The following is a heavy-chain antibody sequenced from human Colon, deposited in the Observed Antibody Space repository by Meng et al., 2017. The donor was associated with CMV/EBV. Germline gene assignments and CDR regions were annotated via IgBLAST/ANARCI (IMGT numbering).Heavy chain of an antibody. CDR1: GVTFSDSV. V-gene: IGHV3-23*01. CDR2: ISSRGDKR. Sequence: GGSLRLSCVVSGVTFSDSVMSWVRQAPGKGLEWVAAISSRGDKRDYADSVKGRFTISRDNFRNTVILQMSSMKVEDTAVYYCARGQFLHYFDDWGRVTLVTVSS. D-gene: IGHD2/OR15-2a*01. CDR3: ARGQFLHYFDD. J-gene: IGHJ4*02.